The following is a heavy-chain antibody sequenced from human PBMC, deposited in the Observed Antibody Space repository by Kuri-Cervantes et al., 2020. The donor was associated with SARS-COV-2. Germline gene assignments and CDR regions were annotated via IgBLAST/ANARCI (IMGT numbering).Heavy chain of an antibody. D-gene: IGHD1-26*01. CDR1: GFTFNKAR. CDR3: ATSGPKYSGNYYGLNY. Sequence: ETLSLTCVGSGFTFNKARLFWVRQAPGKGLQWVGRIRTKSEGETTDYAAPLQGRVTISRDDSKNTLYLQMNRLKIGDTAVYYCATSGPKYSGNYYGLNYWGQGALVTVSS. V-gene: IGHV3-15*07. J-gene: IGHJ4*02. CDR2: IRTKSEGETT.